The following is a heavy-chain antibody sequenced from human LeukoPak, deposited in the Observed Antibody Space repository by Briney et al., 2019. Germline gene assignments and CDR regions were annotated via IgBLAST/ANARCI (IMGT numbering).Heavy chain of an antibody. Sequence: SETLSLTCTVSGGSVSSYEYYWGWIRQPPGKGLEWIGNTYYSGSTYYNPSLTSRLTMSVDTSKNQFSLKMSSVTAADTAVYYCARLSKGRYFDYIFDHWGQGALVTVSS. J-gene: IGHJ4*02. CDR3: ARLSKGRYFDYIFDH. CDR2: TYYSGST. D-gene: IGHD3-9*01. CDR1: GGSVSSYEYY. V-gene: IGHV4-39*01.